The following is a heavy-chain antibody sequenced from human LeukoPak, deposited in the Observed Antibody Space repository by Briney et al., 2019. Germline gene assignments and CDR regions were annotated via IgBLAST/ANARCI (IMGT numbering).Heavy chain of an antibody. CDR2: THYSGST. D-gene: IGHD6-19*01. Sequence: PSETLSLTCTVSGGSTSSYYWSWIRQPPGKGLEWIGYTHYSGSTNYNPSLKSRVTISVDTSKNQFSLKLRSVTAGDTAVYYCVRGGGWDAWFDPWGQGTLVTVSS. J-gene: IGHJ5*02. CDR1: GGSTSSYY. CDR3: VRGGGWDAWFDP. V-gene: IGHV4-59*01.